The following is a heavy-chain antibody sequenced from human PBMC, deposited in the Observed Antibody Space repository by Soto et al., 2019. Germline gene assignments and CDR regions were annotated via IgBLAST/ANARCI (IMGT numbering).Heavy chain of an antibody. CDR2: INTGDGNT. CDR3: ARPRSSSQVDKDYDY. V-gene: IGHV1-3*04. J-gene: IGHJ4*02. CDR1: GYTFTNYA. D-gene: IGHD4-17*01. Sequence: GASVKASCKTSGYTFTNYAMHWVRQAPGQRLEWMGWINTGDGNTQSSQKFLGRVTITMDTSAMTAYMELTSLTSEDTAVYYCARPRSSSQVDKDYDYWGQGTQVTVSS.